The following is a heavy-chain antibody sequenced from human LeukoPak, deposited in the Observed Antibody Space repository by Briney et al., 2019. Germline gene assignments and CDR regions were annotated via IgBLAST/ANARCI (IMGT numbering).Heavy chain of an antibody. V-gene: IGHV4-34*01. CDR3: ARAAGYSSSWGWFDP. J-gene: IGHJ5*02. Sequence: SETLSLTCAVYGGSFGGYYWSWIRQPPGKGLEWIGEINHSGSTNYNPSLKSRVTISVDTSKNQFSLKLSSVTAADTAVYYCARAAGYSSSWGWFDPWGQGTLVTVSS. CDR2: INHSGST. CDR1: GGSFGGYY. D-gene: IGHD6-13*01.